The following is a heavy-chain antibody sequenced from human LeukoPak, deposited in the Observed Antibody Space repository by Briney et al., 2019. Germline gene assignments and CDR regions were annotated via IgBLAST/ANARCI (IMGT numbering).Heavy chain of an antibody. V-gene: IGHV1-24*01. D-gene: IGHD2-2*01. Sequence: ASVKVSCKVSGYTLTELSMHWVRQAPGKGLEWMGGFDPQDGETIYAQKFQGRVTMTTDTSTSTAYMELRSLRSDDTAVYHCARSGRYCSSTSCLKRTYYFDYWGQGTLVTVSS. J-gene: IGHJ4*02. CDR3: ARSGRYCSSTSCLKRTYYFDY. CDR2: FDPQDGET. CDR1: GYTLTELS.